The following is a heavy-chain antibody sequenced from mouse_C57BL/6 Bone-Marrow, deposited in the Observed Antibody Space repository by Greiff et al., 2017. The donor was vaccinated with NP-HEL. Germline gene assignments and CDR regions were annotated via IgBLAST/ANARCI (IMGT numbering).Heavy chain of an antibody. CDR1: GYTFTSYW. J-gene: IGHJ3*01. CDR3: ARRTNYYGSSYWAY. Sequence: QVQLQQPGAELVMPGASVKLSCKASGYTFTSYWMHWVKQRPGQGLEWIGEIDPSDSYTNYNQKFKGKSTLTVDKSSSTAYMQLSSLTSEDSAVYYCARRTNYYGSSYWAYWGQGTLVTVSA. CDR2: IDPSDSYT. D-gene: IGHD1-1*01. V-gene: IGHV1-69*01.